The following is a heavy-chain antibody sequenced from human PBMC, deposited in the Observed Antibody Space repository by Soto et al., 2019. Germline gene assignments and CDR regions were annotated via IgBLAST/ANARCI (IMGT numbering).Heavy chain of an antibody. D-gene: IGHD3-22*01. CDR2: ISSSSSTI. Sequence: GVSLRLSCAASEFTFSSYSMNWVRQAPGKGLEWVSYISSSSSTIYYADSVKGRFTISRDNAKNSLYLQMNSLRDEDTAVYYCARDFDYYDSSGFDYWGQGTLVIVSS. V-gene: IGHV3-48*02. J-gene: IGHJ4*02. CDR1: EFTFSSYS. CDR3: ARDFDYYDSSGFDY.